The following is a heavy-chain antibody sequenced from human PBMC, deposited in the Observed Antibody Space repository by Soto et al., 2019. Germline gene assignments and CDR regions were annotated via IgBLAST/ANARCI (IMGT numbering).Heavy chain of an antibody. D-gene: IGHD6-19*01. Sequence: QVQLVESGGGVVQPGRSLRLSCAASGFTFSSYGMHWVRQAPGKGLEWVAVIWYDGSNKYYADSVKGRFTISRDNSKNTLYLQMNSLRAEDTAVYYCARDLGEQWLGTLDCWGQGTLVTVSS. CDR3: ARDLGEQWLGTLDC. V-gene: IGHV3-33*01. CDR1: GFTFSSYG. CDR2: IWYDGSNK. J-gene: IGHJ4*02.